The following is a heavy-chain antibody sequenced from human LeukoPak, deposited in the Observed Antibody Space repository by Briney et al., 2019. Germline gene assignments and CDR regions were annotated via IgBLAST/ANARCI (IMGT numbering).Heavy chain of an antibody. V-gene: IGHV3-33*01. J-gene: IGHJ3*02. CDR3: AREADCSGGNCYRGPFDI. Sequence: GGSLRLSCAASGFTFSSYAIHWVRQAPGKGLEWVAAIWYDGSNQYYADSVKGRFSISRDNSKNTLYLQMNSLRVEDTAVYYCAREADCSGGNCYRGPFDIWGQGTMVTVSS. CDR1: GFTFSSYA. CDR2: IWYDGSNQ. D-gene: IGHD2-15*01.